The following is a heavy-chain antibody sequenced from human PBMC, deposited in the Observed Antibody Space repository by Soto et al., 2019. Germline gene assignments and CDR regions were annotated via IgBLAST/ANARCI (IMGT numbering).Heavy chain of an antibody. CDR2: ISGSDGRT. J-gene: IGHJ3*02. CDR1: GFTFSSYA. D-gene: IGHD5-12*01. CDR3: AKDLWSGYETLGAFDM. V-gene: IGHV3-23*01. Sequence: GGSLRLSCAASGFTFSSYAMSWVRQAPGKGLEWVSTISGSDGRTYYADSVKGRFTISRDNSKNILYLQMNSLRAEDTALYYCAKDLWSGYETLGAFDMWGQGTVVTVSS.